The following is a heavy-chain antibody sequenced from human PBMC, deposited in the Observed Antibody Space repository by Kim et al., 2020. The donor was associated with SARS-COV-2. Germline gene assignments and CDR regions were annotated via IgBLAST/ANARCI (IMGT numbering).Heavy chain of an antibody. CDR2: IYYSGST. CDR1: GGSISSGGYS. V-gene: IGHV4-30-2*01. J-gene: IGHJ6*01. CDR3: ASGGYSGYDYYGMDV. D-gene: IGHD5-12*01. Sequence: SETLSLTCAVSGGSISSGGYSWSWIRQPPGKGLEWIGYIYYSGSTYYNPSLKSRVTISVDRSKNQFSLKLSSVTAADTAVYYCASGGYSGYDYYGMDVWG.